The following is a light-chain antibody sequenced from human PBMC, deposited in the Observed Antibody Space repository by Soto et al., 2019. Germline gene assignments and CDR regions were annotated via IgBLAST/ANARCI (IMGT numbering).Light chain of an antibody. CDR3: KQFNIYPQGIGFT. V-gene: IGKV1-13*02. CDR1: QGISSA. Sequence: AIQLTQSPSSLSASVGDRVTITCRASQGISSALAWYQQKPGKAPKLLIYDASSLESGVPSRFSGSGSGTDFALSSGSLQPEDFATYYCKQFNIYPQGIGFTFGPGTKVDIK. CDR2: DAS. J-gene: IGKJ3*01.